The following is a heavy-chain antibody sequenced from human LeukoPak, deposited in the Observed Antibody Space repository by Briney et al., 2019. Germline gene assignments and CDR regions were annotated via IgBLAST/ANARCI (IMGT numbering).Heavy chain of an antibody. CDR2: ISYDGSNK. CDR3: AREPRTTGPTYAFDI. J-gene: IGHJ3*02. V-gene: IGHV3-30*04. Sequence: PGGSLRLSCAASGFPFSSYAMHWVRQAPGKGLEWVAVISYDGSNKYYADSVRGRFTISRDNSKNTLYLQMSSLRAEDTAVYYCAREPRTTGPTYAFDIWGQGTMVTVSS. D-gene: IGHD1-1*01. CDR1: GFPFSSYA.